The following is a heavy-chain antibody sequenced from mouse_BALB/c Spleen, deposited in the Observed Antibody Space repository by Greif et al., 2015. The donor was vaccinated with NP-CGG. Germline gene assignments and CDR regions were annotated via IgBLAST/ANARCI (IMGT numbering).Heavy chain of an antibody. V-gene: IGHV1-7*01. Sequence: QVQLQQPGAELAKPGASVKMSCKASGYTFTSYWMHWVKQRPGQGLEWIGYINPSTGYTDYNQKFKDKATLTADKSSSTAYMQLSSLTSEDSAVYYCARRTTATYFDYWGQGTSLTVSS. CDR2: INPSTGYT. CDR1: GYTFTSYW. CDR3: ARRTTATYFDY. D-gene: IGHD1-2*01. J-gene: IGHJ2*02.